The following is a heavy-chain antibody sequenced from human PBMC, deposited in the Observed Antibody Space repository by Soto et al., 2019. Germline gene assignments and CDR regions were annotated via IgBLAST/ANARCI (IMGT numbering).Heavy chain of an antibody. Sequence: ASVKVSCKASGYTFTTSRISWVRQAPGQGLEWMGWISTYNGDTNSAQKFQGRVTMTADTSTGTVYMELMSLKSDDTAVYYCARQGSWPYYYHGLDVWGQGTTVTVSS. CDR1: GYTFTTSR. J-gene: IGHJ6*02. V-gene: IGHV1-18*01. D-gene: IGHD1-26*01. CDR2: ISTYNGDT. CDR3: ARQGSWPYYYHGLDV.